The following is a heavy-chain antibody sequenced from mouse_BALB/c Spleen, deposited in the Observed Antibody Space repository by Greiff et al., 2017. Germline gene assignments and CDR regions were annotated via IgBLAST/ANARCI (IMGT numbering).Heavy chain of an antibody. D-gene: IGHD2-3*01. CDR3: ASPSDGYSYYYAMDY. V-gene: IGHV2-6-7*01. J-gene: IGHJ4*01. CDR1: GFSLSGYG. Sequence: VMLVESGPGLVAPSQSLSITCTVSGFSLSGYGVNWVRQPPGKGLEWLGMIWGDGSTDYNSALKSRLSISKDNSKSQVFLKMNSLQTDDTARYYCASPSDGYSYYYAMDYWGQGTSVTVSS. CDR2: IWGDGST.